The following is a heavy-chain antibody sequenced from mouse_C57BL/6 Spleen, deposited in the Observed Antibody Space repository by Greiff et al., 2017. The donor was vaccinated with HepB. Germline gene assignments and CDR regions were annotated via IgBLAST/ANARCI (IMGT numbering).Heavy chain of an antibody. V-gene: IGHV2-2*01. CDR2: IWSGGST. D-gene: IGHD1-1*01. Sequence: VQLQQSGPGLVQPSQSLSITCTVSGFSFTSYGVHWVRQSPGKGLEWLGVIWSGGSTDYNAAFISRLSISRDNSKSQVFFKMNSLQADDTAIYYCARSPAGYGRSYYAMDYWGQGTSVTVSS. CDR3: ARSPAGYGRSYYAMDY. CDR1: GFSFTSYG. J-gene: IGHJ4*01.